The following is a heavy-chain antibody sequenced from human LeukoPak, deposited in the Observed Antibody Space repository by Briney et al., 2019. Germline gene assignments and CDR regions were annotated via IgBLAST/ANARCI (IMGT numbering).Heavy chain of an antibody. Sequence: ASVKVSCKASGGTFSSYAISWVRQAPGQRFEWMGWINPKSGATHYVERFQGRVTMTTDTSISTVYMELTRLTSDDTATYYCARRGSYYDYWGQGTLVTVSS. V-gene: IGHV1-2*02. J-gene: IGHJ4*02. CDR3: ARRGSYYDY. CDR2: INPKSGAT. CDR1: GGTFSSYA. D-gene: IGHD3-10*01.